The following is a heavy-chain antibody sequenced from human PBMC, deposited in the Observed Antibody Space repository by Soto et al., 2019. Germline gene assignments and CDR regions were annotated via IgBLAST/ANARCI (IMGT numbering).Heavy chain of an antibody. J-gene: IGHJ4*02. CDR1: GFTFSSYG. CDR2: ISYDGSNK. V-gene: IGHV3-30*18. CDR3: ANPGGYCSSTSCHTSGDY. D-gene: IGHD2-2*02. Sequence: GGSLRLSCAASGFTFSSYGMHWVRQAPGKGLEWVAVISYDGSNKYYADSRKGRFTISRDNSKNTLYLQMNSLRAEDTAVYYCANPGGYCSSTSCHTSGDYWGQGTLVTVSS.